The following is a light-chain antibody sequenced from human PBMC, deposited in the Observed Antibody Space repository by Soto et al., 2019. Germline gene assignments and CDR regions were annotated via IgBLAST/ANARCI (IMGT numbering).Light chain of an antibody. CDR3: QQYGSSPRT. CDR1: QSISSW. V-gene: IGKV1-5*01. Sequence: DIQMTQSPSTLSASVGDRVTITCRASQSISSWLAWYQQKPGKAPKLLIYDAPSLESGVPSRFSGSGSGTEFTLTISSLQPDDFATYYCQQYGSSPRTFGQGTKVDIK. CDR2: DAP. J-gene: IGKJ1*01.